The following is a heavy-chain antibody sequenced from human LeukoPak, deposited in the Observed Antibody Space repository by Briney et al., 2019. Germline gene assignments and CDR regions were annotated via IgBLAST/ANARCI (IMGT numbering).Heavy chain of an antibody. D-gene: IGHD3-22*01. J-gene: IGHJ4*02. CDR3: AKLIYYYDSSGYLPDSDY. CDR2: IIPIFGTA. CDR1: GGTFISYA. Sequence: SVKVSCKASGGTFISYAISWVRQAPGQGREWMGGIIPIFGTANYAQKFQGRGTITADESRSKAYMELRSLRSEDTAVYYCAKLIYYYDSSGYLPDSDYWGQGTLVTVSS. V-gene: IGHV1-69*13.